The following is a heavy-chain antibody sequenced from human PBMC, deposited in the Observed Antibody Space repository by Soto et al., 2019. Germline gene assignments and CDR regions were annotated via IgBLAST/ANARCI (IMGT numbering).Heavy chain of an antibody. Sequence: GGSLRLSCEGSVFRLSGYSVNWVRQAPGKGLEWLSFISSSGNTIYYADSVKGRFTVSRDKARNSVSLEMSSLRGDDTAVYYCARIDPYDLMDVWGQGTTVTVSS. CDR3: ARIDPYDLMDV. CDR1: VFRLSGYS. CDR2: ISSSGNTI. D-gene: IGHD3-22*01. J-gene: IGHJ6*02. V-gene: IGHV3-48*01.